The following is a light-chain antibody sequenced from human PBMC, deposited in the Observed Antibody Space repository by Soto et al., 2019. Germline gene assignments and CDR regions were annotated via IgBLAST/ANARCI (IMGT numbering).Light chain of an antibody. V-gene: IGKV3-20*01. CDR2: GAS. CDR1: QSISSSF. J-gene: IGKJ1*01. Sequence: EIVLTQSPGTLSLSPGKRATLSCRASQSISSSFLAWYQQRPGQSPRLIIYGASSRATGIPDRFSGSGSGTDFTLTISRLDLEDSAFYYCQQYVTSSWTFGQGTKVDIK. CDR3: QQYVTSSWT.